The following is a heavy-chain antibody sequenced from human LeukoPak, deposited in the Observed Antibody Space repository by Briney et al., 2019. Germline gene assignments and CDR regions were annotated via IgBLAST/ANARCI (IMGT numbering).Heavy chain of an antibody. Sequence: PGGSLRLSCAASGFTFSNYNMHWVRQAPGKGLEWVASLLYDGRNKYYADSVKGRFTISRDNAKNSLYLQMNSLRAEDTAVYYCARGNRYFQHWGQGTLVTVSS. V-gene: IGHV3-30*04. CDR3: ARGNRYFQH. J-gene: IGHJ1*01. CDR1: GFTFSNYN. CDR2: LLYDGRNK.